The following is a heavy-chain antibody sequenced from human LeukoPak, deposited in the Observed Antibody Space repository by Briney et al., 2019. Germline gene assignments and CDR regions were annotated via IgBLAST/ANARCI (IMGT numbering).Heavy chain of an antibody. Sequence: SETLSLTCTVSGGSISSGGYYWSWIRQHPGKGLEWIGYTYYSGSTYCNPSLKSRVTISVDTSKNQFSLKLSSVTAADTAVYYCARGPRGPNWFDPWGQGTLVTVSS. CDR3: ARGPRGPNWFDP. CDR2: TYYSGST. V-gene: IGHV4-31*03. J-gene: IGHJ5*02. CDR1: GGSISSGGYY.